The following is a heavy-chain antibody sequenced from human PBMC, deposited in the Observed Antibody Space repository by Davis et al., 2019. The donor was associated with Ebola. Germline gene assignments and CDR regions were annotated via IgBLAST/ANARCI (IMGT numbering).Heavy chain of an antibody. D-gene: IGHD3-22*01. CDR1: GGTFSSYA. CDR3: ARDEGYYYDSTRWFDP. Sequence: AASVKVSCKASGGTFSSYAISWVRQAPGQGLEWMGRIIPILGIANYAQKFQGRVTITEDKSTSTAYMELSSLRSEDTAVYYCARDEGYYYDSTRWFDPWGQGTLVTVSS. J-gene: IGHJ5*02. CDR2: IIPILGIA. V-gene: IGHV1-69*04.